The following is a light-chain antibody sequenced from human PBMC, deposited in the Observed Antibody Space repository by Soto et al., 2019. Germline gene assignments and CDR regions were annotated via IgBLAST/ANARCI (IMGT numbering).Light chain of an antibody. CDR2: AVT. CDR3: STSSSTSPTWV. CDR1: SSDVGGYNY. J-gene: IGLJ3*02. Sequence: QSVLTQPASVSGSPGQSITISCTGTSSDVGGYNYVSWYQQHPGKAPKLMIYAVTNRPSGVSNRFSGSKSGNTASLTISGLQAEDEADYYCSTSSSTSPTWVFGGGTKVTVL. V-gene: IGLV2-14*01.